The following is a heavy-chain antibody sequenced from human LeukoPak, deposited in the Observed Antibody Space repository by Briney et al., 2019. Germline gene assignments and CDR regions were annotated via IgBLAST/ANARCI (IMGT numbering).Heavy chain of an antibody. CDR2: IYHSGST. CDR3: ARDDDYSNLSPFDY. Sequence: SETLSLTCTVSGYSISSGYYWGWIRQPPGKGLEWIGSIYHSGSTYYNPSLKSRVTISVDTSKNQFSLKLSSVTAADTAVYYCARDDDYSNLSPFDYWGQGTLVTVSS. V-gene: IGHV4-38-2*02. J-gene: IGHJ4*02. D-gene: IGHD4-11*01. CDR1: GYSISSGYY.